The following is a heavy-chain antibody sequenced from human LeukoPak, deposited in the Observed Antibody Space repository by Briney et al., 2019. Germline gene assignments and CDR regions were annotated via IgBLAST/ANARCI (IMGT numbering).Heavy chain of an antibody. CDR2: IYYSGST. J-gene: IGHJ3*02. CDR1: GGSSSGYY. V-gene: IGHV4-59*08. CDR3: ARDISGGSHVFDI. Sequence: PSETLALTCTVSGGSSSGYYWNWIRQPPGKGLEGIGSIYYSGSTNYNPSLESRVHFSVDTSKNQFSLQLNSVTAADTAVYYCARDISGGSHVFDIWGQGTMVTVSS. D-gene: IGHD3-3*02.